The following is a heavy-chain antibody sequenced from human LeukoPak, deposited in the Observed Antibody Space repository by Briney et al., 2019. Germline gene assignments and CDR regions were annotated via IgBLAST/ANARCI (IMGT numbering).Heavy chain of an antibody. Sequence: SETLSLTCTVSGYSISSGYYWGWIRQPPGKGLEWIGSIYHSGSTYYSPSLKSRVTISVDTSKNQFSLKLSSVTAADTAVYYCARVGHLVATIPYYFDYWGQGTLVTVSS. CDR1: GYSISSGYY. CDR3: ARVGHLVATIPYYFDY. CDR2: IYHSGST. V-gene: IGHV4-38-2*02. D-gene: IGHD5-12*01. J-gene: IGHJ4*02.